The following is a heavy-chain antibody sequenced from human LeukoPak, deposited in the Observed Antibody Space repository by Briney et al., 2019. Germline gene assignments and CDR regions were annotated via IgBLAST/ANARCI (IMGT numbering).Heavy chain of an antibody. CDR3: ARDHFDILTGYYGWFDP. D-gene: IGHD3-9*01. CDR2: IIPIFGTA. CDR1: GGTFSSYA. J-gene: IGHJ5*02. Sequence: SVKVSCKASGGTFSSYAISWVQQAPGQGLEWMGGIIPIFGTANYAQKFQGRVTITADESTSTAYMELSSLRSEDTAVYYCARDHFDILTGYYGWFDPWGQGTLVTVSS. V-gene: IGHV1-69*01.